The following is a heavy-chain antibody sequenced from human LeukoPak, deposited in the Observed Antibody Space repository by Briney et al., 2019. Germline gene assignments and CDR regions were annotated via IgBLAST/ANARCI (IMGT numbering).Heavy chain of an antibody. Sequence: ASVKVSCKASGYTFTGYYKHWVRQAPGQGLEWMGWINPNSGGTNYAQKFQGRVTMTRDTSISTAYMELSRLRSDDTAVYYCAMPYYYDSSGYYYQDYYFDYWGQGTLVTVSS. V-gene: IGHV1-2*02. CDR2: INPNSGGT. CDR3: AMPYYYDSSGYYYQDYYFDY. CDR1: GYTFTGYY. D-gene: IGHD3-22*01. J-gene: IGHJ4*02.